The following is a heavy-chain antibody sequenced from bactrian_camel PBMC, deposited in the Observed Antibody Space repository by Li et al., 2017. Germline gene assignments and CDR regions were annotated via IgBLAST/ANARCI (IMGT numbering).Heavy chain of an antibody. D-gene: IGHD5*01. CDR1: MFTYSRLC. J-gene: IGHJ4*01. V-gene: IGHV3S67*01. CDR3: AASTTYPSGGSLILSRAGYNN. CDR2: LDSDGTT. Sequence: VQLVESGGGSVQHGGSLRLSCSASMFTYSRLCMAWFRQTPGKEREVVASLDSDGTTEYADSVKGRFTISQGNAENTLYLQMNNLKPVDTATYYCAASTTYPSGGSLILSRAGYNNWGQGTQVTVS.